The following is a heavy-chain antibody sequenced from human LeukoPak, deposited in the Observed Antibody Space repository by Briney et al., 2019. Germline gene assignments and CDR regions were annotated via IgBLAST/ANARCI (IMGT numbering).Heavy chain of an antibody. V-gene: IGHV1-18*01. J-gene: IGHJ6*03. Sequence: ASVKVSCKASGYTFTSYGISWVRQAPGQGLEWMGWISAYNGNTNYAQKLQGRVNMTTDTSTSTAYMELRSLRSDDTAVYYCARVWNYVHYYYYMDVWGKGTTVTVSS. CDR1: GYTFTSYG. CDR3: ARVWNYVHYYYYMDV. D-gene: IGHD1-7*01. CDR2: ISAYNGNT.